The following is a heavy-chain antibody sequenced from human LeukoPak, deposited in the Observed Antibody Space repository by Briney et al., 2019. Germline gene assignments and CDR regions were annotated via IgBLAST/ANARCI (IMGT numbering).Heavy chain of an antibody. CDR1: GLTFSSYS. CDR3: ARALAAAGTDY. J-gene: IGHJ4*02. D-gene: IGHD6-13*01. Sequence: GGSLRLSCAASGLTFSSYSMNWVRQAPGKGLEWVSSISSSSSYIYYADSVKGRFTISRDNAKNSLYLQMNSLRAEDTAVYYCARALAAAGTDYWGQGTLVTVSS. V-gene: IGHV3-21*01. CDR2: ISSSSSYI.